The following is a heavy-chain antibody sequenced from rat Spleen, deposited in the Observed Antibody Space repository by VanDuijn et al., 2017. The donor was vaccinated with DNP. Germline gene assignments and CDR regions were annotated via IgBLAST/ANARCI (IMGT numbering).Heavy chain of an antibody. CDR2: ISTESGRT. J-gene: IGHJ2*01. D-gene: IGHD1-12*01. CDR3: AAGDLHYYFLY. V-gene: IGHV1-43*01. Sequence: QVQLQQSGTELAKPGSSVKISCKTSGHTFNSHYISWIKQTTGQGLDYVGYISTESGRTYYNEKFKDKATLTVDKSSSTAFMQLSSLTPDDSAVYYCAAGDLHYYFLYWGQGVMVTVSS. CDR1: GHTFNSHY.